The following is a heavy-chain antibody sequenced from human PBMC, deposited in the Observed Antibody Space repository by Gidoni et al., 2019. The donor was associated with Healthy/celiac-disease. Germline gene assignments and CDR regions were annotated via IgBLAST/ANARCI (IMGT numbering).Heavy chain of an antibody. CDR2: ISGSGGST. Sequence: EVQLLESGGGLVQPGGSLRLSCAASGFTFSSYAMSWVRQAPGKGLEWVSAISGSGGSTYYADSVKGRFTISRDNSKNTLYLQMNSLRAEDTAVYYCAKKISSGWYEGNYYYYGMDVWGQGTTVTVSS. V-gene: IGHV3-23*01. J-gene: IGHJ6*02. CDR3: AKKISSGWYEGNYYYYGMDV. D-gene: IGHD6-19*01. CDR1: GFTFSSYA.